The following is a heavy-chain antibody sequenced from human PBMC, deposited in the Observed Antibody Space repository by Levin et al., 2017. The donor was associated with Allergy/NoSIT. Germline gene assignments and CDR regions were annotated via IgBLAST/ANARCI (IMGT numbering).Heavy chain of an antibody. J-gene: IGHJ4*02. CDR3: AKELLRGWYYFDY. V-gene: IGHV3-30*18. D-gene: IGHD1-26*01. CDR1: GFTFDNSG. CDR2: ISYDGSDI. Sequence: LSLTCAASGFTFDNSGMHWVRQAPGKGLEWVAVISYDGSDIYYADSVKGRFTISRDNSKNTLYLQMNSLRAEDTAVYYCAKELLRGWYYFDYWGQGTLVTVSS.